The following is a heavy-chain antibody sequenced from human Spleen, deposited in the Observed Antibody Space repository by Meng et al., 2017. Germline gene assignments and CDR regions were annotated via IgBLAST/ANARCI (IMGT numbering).Heavy chain of an antibody. Sequence: ASVKVSCKASGYNFNDHYVHWVRQAPGQGLEWMGVIDPSGSSASYVQKFQGRLTMTTDTSTSTVYMELSSLKSEDTAVYFCTRVAGMRENYFDYWGQGPLVTVSS. V-gene: IGHV1-46*02. J-gene: IGHJ4*02. CDR2: IDPSGSSA. CDR3: TRVAGMRENYFDY. CDR1: GYNFNDHY. D-gene: IGHD1-26*01.